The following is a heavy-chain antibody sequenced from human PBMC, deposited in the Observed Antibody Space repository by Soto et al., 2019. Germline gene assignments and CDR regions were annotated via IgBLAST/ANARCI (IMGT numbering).Heavy chain of an antibody. CDR2: IYPCDSDT. CDR1: EDIFTNYW. Sequence: GESLKISCKASEDIFTNYWIGWVRQMPWRGLEWMGIIYPCDSDTRYSPSFEGQVTFSVDKTINTAYLHLSTLKASDTAMFYCVRRRGYSSSGAFDYWAQGTLVAVSS. CDR3: VRRRGYSSSGAFDY. J-gene: IGHJ4*02. D-gene: IGHD6-6*01. V-gene: IGHV5-51*01.